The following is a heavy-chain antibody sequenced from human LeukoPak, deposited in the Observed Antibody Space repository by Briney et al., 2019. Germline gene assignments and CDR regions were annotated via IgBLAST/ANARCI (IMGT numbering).Heavy chain of an antibody. Sequence: PGGCVRLSRAACGFTFRSYSMKWVRPAAAKGLDGVSSISSSSCYIYYADSLKGRFTISRGHAKNSLYLQVNSLRAEDAGVFYCARDNALYCSGGSCYWDYFHYGGQGTRVSVPS. D-gene: IGHD2-15*01. CDR2: ISSSSCYI. J-gene: IGHJ4*02. CDR3: ARDNALYCSGGSCYWDYFHY. V-gene: IGHV3-21*01. CDR1: GFTFRSYS.